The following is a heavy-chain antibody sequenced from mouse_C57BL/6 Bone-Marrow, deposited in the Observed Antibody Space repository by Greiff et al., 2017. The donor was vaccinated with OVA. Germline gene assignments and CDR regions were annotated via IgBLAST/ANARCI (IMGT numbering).Heavy chain of an antibody. CDR1: GFNIKDDY. CDR2: IDPENGDS. J-gene: IGHJ1*03. V-gene: IGHV14-4*01. CDR3: TNWYFDV. Sequence: EVQLQQSGAELVRPGASVKLSCTASGFNIKDDYMHWVKQRPEQGLEWIGWIDPENGDSEYASKFQGKATITADTSSNTAYLQLSSLTSEDTAVYYCTNWYFDVWGTGTTVTVSS.